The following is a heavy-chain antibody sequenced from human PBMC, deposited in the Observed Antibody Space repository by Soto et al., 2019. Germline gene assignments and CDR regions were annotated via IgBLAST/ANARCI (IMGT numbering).Heavy chain of an antibody. Sequence: QVQLVQSGAEVKETGSSVKVSCKSSGYIFKNYAVTWLRQAPGQGLEWMGGIIPVFGTPDYSQKFRGRVTITADEAESTVYMELRSLTSEDTAVYYCARHLYDYVWGSYRHWGQGTLVTVSS. J-gene: IGHJ4*02. V-gene: IGHV1-69*01. D-gene: IGHD3-16*02. CDR1: GYIFKNYA. CDR2: IIPVFGTP. CDR3: ARHLYDYVWGSYRH.